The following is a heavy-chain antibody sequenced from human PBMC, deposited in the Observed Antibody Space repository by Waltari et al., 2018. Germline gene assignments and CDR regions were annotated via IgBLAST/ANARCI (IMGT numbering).Heavy chain of an antibody. Sequence: EVQLLESGGGLVQPGGSLRLSCAASGFIFSSYTINWVRQAPGKGLEWVSGISDSGGSTYYADPVKGRFTISRDNPKNTLYLKMNSLRAEDTAVYYCAKENPGGNTDYWGQGTLVIVSS. D-gene: IGHD2-15*01. J-gene: IGHJ4*02. CDR2: ISDSGGST. CDR1: GFIFSSYT. CDR3: AKENPGGNTDY. V-gene: IGHV3-23*01.